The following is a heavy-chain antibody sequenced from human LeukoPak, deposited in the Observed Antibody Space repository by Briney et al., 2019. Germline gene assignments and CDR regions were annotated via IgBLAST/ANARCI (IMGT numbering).Heavy chain of an antibody. CDR3: AKDISYYDSSGYYDY. CDR1: GFTFDDYA. Sequence: GRSLRLSCAASGFTFDDYAMHWVRQAPGKGLEWVSGISWNSGSIGYADSVKGRFTISRDNAKNSLYLQMNSLRAEDTALYYCAKDISYYDSSGYYDYWGQGTLLTVSS. V-gene: IGHV3-9*01. J-gene: IGHJ4*02. CDR2: ISWNSGSI. D-gene: IGHD3-22*01.